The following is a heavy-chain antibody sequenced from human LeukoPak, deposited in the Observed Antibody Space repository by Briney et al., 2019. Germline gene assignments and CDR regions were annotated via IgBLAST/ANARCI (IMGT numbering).Heavy chain of an antibody. CDR2: ISGSGIST. CDR3: AKKYNTGLDP. V-gene: IGHV3-23*01. J-gene: IGHJ5*02. D-gene: IGHD1-14*01. Sequence: PGGSLRLSCAASGLTVSSNCMSWVRQAPGKGLEWVSGISGSGISTYYADSVKGRFTISRDNAKNSLYLQMNSLRAEDTAVYYCAKKYNTGLDPWGQGTLVTVSS. CDR1: GLTVSSNC.